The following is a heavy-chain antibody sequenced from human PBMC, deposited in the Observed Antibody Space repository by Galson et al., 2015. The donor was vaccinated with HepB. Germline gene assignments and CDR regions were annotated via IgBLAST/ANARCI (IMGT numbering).Heavy chain of an antibody. J-gene: IGHJ3*02. CDR1: GFTFSSYA. CDR2: ISHDGSNK. D-gene: IGHD3-16*01. V-gene: IGHV3-30-3*01. Sequence: SLRLSCAASGFTFSSYAMHWVRQAPGKGLEWVAVISHDGSNKYYADSVKGRFTISRDNSKNTLYLQMNSLRAEDTAVYYCARDAVSGADAFDIWGQGTMVTVSS. CDR3: ARDAVSGADAFDI.